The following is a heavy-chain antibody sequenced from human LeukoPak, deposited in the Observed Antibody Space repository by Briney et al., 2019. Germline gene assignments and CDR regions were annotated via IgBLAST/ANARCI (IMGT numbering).Heavy chain of an antibody. CDR3: ATSYYYDSSMSVDY. D-gene: IGHD3-22*01. J-gene: IGHJ4*02. CDR1: GGSVSSGSYY. CDR2: IYYSGST. Sequence: SDTLSLTCTVSGGSVSSGSYYWSWIRQPPGKGLEWIGYIYYSGSTNYNPSLKSRVTISVDTSKNQFSLKLSSVTAADTAVYYCATSYYYDSSMSVDYWGQGTLVTVSS. V-gene: IGHV4-61*01.